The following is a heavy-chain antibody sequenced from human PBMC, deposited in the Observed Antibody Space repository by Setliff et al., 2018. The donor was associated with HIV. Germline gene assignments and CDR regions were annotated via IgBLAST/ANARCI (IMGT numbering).Heavy chain of an antibody. CDR1: GGSISISSNF. CDR3: ARGEPPTD. J-gene: IGHJ1*01. Sequence: SETLSLTCTVSGGSISISSNFWMSWIRQPPGKGLELIGYIYYSGNAKYNPSLKSRVTISVDTSKNQFSLNLRSATAADTAVYFCARGEPPTDWGQGTLVTVSS. CDR2: IYYSGNA. V-gene: IGHV4-61*01.